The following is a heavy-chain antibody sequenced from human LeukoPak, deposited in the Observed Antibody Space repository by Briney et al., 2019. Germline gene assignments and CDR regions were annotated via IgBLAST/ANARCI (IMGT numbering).Heavy chain of an antibody. D-gene: IGHD2-2*01. CDR1: GFTFSSYA. J-gene: IGHJ6*03. CDR3: ARGTSWMNPYYYMDV. CDR2: ISGSGGST. Sequence: GGSLRLSCAASGFTFSSYAMSWVRQAPGKGLEWVSAISGSGGSTYYADSVKGRFTISRDNSENTLFLLMNSLRAGDTAVYYCARGTSWMNPYYYMDVWGTGTTVTVSS. V-gene: IGHV3-23*01.